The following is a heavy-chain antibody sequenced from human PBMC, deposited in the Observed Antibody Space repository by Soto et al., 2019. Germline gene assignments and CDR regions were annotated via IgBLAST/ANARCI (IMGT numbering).Heavy chain of an antibody. Sequence: GSLRLSCAASGFTFSSFALSWVRQAPGKGLEWVSAISGSGDGTDYADSVKGQFTISRDNSKNTLYLQMNSLRAEDTAVYYCAGPGYSSQDYWGQGALVTVFS. V-gene: IGHV3-23*01. D-gene: IGHD5-18*01. CDR3: AGPGYSSQDY. J-gene: IGHJ4*02. CDR1: GFTFSSFA. CDR2: ISGSGDGT.